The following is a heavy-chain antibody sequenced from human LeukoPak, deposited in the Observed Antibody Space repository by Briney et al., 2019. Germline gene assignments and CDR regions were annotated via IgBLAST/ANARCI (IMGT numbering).Heavy chain of an antibody. D-gene: IGHD2-2*01. CDR2: INPNGGGT. CDR3: ARRGGCISTSCNLDY. CDR1: GYTFTSYY. Sequence: SVKVSCKTSGYTFTSYYMHWMRQAPGQGLEWVGMINPNGGGTSSAQKFQGRVTMTRDTSTSTVYMDLSSLRSEDTAIYYCARRGGCISTSCNLDYWGQGTLVTVSS. J-gene: IGHJ4*02. V-gene: IGHV1-46*03.